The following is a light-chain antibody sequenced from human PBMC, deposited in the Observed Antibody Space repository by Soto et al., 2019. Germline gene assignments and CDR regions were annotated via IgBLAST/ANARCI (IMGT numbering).Light chain of an antibody. CDR1: RSLVHRDGNTY. CDR3: MQGTDWPPYT. V-gene: IGKV2-30*02. Sequence: VAMTQSPLSLPVTPGQPASISCTSSRSLVHRDGNTYLSWFQLRPGQSPRRLIHKVSNRDSGVPDRFTGSGSGTDFTLKISRVEAEDAGFYYCMQGTDWPPYTFGQGTKLEI. J-gene: IGKJ2*01. CDR2: KVS.